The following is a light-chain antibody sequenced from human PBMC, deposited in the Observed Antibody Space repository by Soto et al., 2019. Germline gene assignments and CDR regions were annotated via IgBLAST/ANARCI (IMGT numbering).Light chain of an antibody. Sequence: DLQMTQSPSSLSASVGDRVTITCQASQDITIFLNWYQQQPGKPPKLLIYDASNLETGVPSRFSGSGSGTDFTFTISSLQPEDFATYYCQHYDNLPRYTFGQGTKLEIK. J-gene: IGKJ2*01. CDR1: QDITIF. V-gene: IGKV1-33*01. CDR3: QHYDNLPRYT. CDR2: DAS.